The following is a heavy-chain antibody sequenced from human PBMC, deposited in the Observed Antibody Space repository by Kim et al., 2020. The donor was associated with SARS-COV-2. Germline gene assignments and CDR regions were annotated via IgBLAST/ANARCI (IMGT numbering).Heavy chain of an antibody. CDR1: GFTFSSYW. D-gene: IGHD6-13*01. CDR2: IKQDGSEK. J-gene: IGHJ4*02. Sequence: GGSLRLSCAASGFTFSSYWMSWVRQAPGKGLEWVANIKQDGSEKYYVDSVKGRFTISRDNAKNSLYLQMNSLRAEDTAVYYCARDGGSSSWYMEYYFDYWGQGTLVTVSS. CDR3: ARDGGSSSWYMEYYFDY. V-gene: IGHV3-7*01.